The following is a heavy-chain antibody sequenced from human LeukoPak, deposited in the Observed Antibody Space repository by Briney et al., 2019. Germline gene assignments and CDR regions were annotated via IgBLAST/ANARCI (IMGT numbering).Heavy chain of an antibody. CDR3: ARNYMYYGSGVEWFDP. CDR2: IIPIFGTA. Sequence: VASVKVSCKASGGTFSSYAISWVRQAPGQGLEWMGGIIPIFGTANYAQKFQGRVTITTDGSTSTAYMELSSLRSEDMAVYYCARNYMYYGSGVEWFDPWGQGTLVTVSS. CDR1: GGTFSSYA. D-gene: IGHD3-10*01. J-gene: IGHJ5*02. V-gene: IGHV1-69*05.